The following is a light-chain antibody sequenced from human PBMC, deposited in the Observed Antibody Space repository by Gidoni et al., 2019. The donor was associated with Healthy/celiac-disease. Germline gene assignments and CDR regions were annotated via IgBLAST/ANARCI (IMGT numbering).Light chain of an antibody. J-gene: IGLJ2*01. Sequence: QSVLTQPPSVSEAPRQWVTISCSGSSSNVGNNAVNWYQQLPENAPKLLIYYDDLRPSGVSDRFSGSKSGTSASLAISGLQSEDEADYYCAAWDDSLNGVVFGGGTKLTVL. CDR1: SSNVGNNA. CDR2: YDD. V-gene: IGLV1-36*01. CDR3: AAWDDSLNGVV.